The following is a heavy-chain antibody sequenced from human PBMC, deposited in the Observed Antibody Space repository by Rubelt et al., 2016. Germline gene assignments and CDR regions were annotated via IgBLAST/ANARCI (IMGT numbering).Heavy chain of an antibody. J-gene: IGHJ4*02. V-gene: IGHV4-34*01. D-gene: IGHD6-13*01. Sequence: QVQLQQWGAGLLKPSETLSLTCAVYGGSFSGYYWSWIRQPPGKGLEWIGEINHSGSTNYNPSLKIGLTLSVETSNNRFTRDLCSVTAAVTAVYYCARRGPDSSSHDYWGQGTLVTVSS. CDR2: INHSGST. CDR3: ARRGPDSSSHDY. CDR1: GGSFSGYY.